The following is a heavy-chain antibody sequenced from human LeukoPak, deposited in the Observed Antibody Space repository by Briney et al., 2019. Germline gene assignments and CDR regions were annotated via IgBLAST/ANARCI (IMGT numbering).Heavy chain of an antibody. D-gene: IGHD2-15*01. CDR3: AKPLPAYCSGGSCFSYDY. CDR1: GFTFSNAW. CDR2: ISGSGGTT. V-gene: IGHV3-23*01. Sequence: GGSLRLSCAASGFTFSNAWMSWVRQAPGKGLEWVSAISGSGGTTYYADSVKGRFTISRDNSRNTLYLQMNSLRAEDTAVYYCAKPLPAYCSGGSCFSYDYWGQGTLVTVSS. J-gene: IGHJ4*02.